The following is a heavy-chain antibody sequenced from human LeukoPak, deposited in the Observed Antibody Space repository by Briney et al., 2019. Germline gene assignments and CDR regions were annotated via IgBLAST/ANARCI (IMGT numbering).Heavy chain of an antibody. V-gene: IGHV3-7*02. CDR3: AKNGGPHGMDV. Sequence: GGSLRLSCATSGFTFSSIWMSRVRQAPGKGLEWVANIKHDGSETMDSVKGRFTISRDNAKNSLHLQMNSLRVEDTAVYYCAKNGGPHGMDVWGQGATVTVSS. CDR1: GFTFSSIW. J-gene: IGHJ6*02. D-gene: IGHD3-16*01. CDR2: IKHDGSE.